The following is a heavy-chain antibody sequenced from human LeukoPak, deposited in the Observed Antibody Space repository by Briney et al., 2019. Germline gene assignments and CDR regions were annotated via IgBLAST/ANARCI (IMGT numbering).Heavy chain of an antibody. Sequence: SETLSLTCAISGGSISSSNWWSWVRQPPGKGLEWIGEIYHSGSANYNPSLKSRVTISVDTSKNQFSLKLSSVTAADTAVYYCARGGSSWYLDAFDIWGQGTMVTVSS. D-gene: IGHD6-13*01. CDR3: ARGGSSWYLDAFDI. V-gene: IGHV4-4*02. J-gene: IGHJ3*02. CDR2: IYHSGSA. CDR1: GGSISSSNW.